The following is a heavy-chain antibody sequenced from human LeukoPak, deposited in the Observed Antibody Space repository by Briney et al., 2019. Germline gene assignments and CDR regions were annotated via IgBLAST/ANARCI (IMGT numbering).Heavy chain of an antibody. CDR1: GYTFTGYY. D-gene: IGHD1-1*01. J-gene: IGHJ5*02. CDR2: INPNSGGT. CDR3: ARDGRSTGTTFETGP. V-gene: IGHV1-2*02. Sequence: ASVKVSYKASGYTFTGYYIHWVRQAPGQGLEWMGSINPNSGGTNYAQKFQGRVTMTRDTSITTAYMELSRLRSDDTAVYYRARDGRSTGTTFETGPWGQGTLVTVSS.